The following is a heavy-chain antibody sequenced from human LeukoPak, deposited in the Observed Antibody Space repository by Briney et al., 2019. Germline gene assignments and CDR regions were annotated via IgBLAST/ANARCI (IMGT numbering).Heavy chain of an antibody. D-gene: IGHD1-7*01. Sequence: ASVKVSCKASGYTFTGYYMHWVRQAPGQGLEWMGWISAYNGNTIYAQNLQGRFTMTTDTSTNTAYMELRSLRSDDTAVYFCARNYVKDAFDMWGRGTMVTVSS. V-gene: IGHV1-18*04. CDR1: GYTFTGYY. CDR2: ISAYNGNT. J-gene: IGHJ3*02. CDR3: ARNYVKDAFDM.